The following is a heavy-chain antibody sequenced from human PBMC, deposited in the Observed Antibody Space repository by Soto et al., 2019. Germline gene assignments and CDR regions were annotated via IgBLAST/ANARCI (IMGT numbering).Heavy chain of an antibody. V-gene: IGHV3-53*01. D-gene: IGHD3-16*01. J-gene: IGHJ4*02. CDR1: GFTVSSNY. Sequence: PGGSLRLSCAASGFTVSSNYMSWVRQAPGKGLEWVSVIYSGGSTYCADSVKGRFTISRDNSKNTLYLQMNSLRAEDTAVYYCARDLPVLGGVTRGNFDYWGQGTLVTVSS. CDR3: ARDLPVLGGVTRGNFDY. CDR2: IYSGGST.